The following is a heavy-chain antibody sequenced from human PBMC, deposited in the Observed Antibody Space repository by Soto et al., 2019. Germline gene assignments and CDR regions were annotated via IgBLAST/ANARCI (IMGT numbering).Heavy chain of an antibody. V-gene: IGHV4-30-2*01. Sequence: PSEPLSLTCTVSGGSVSSGSYYWSWIRQPPGKGLEWIGYIYHSGSTYYNPSLKSRVTISVDRSKYQFSLTLSSVAATDQAVYFCTRDQVFGDYGAVDDWGKETLVTVS. CDR1: GGSVSSGSYY. CDR2: IYHSGST. CDR3: TRDQVFGDYGAVDD. J-gene: IGHJ4*02. D-gene: IGHD4-17*01.